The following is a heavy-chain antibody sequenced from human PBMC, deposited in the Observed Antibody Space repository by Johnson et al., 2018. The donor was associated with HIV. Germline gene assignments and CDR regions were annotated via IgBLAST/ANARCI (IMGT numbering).Heavy chain of an antibody. D-gene: IGHD1-14*01. J-gene: IGHJ3*02. CDR1: GFSFSNYG. V-gene: IGHV3-30*03. CDR2: TSHDGSNK. CDR3: ARECEPAGLAFDI. Sequence: QVQLVESGGGVVQPGRSLRLSCAASGFSFSNYGMHWVRQAPGKGLEWVAVTSHDGSNKYYSDSVKGRFTISRDNSKNTLYLQMNSLRPEDTALYHCARECEPAGLAFDIWGQGTMVTVSA.